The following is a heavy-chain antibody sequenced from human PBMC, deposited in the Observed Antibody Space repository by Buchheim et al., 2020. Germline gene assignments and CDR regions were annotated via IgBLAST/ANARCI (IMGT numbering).Heavy chain of an antibody. J-gene: IGHJ4*02. CDR2: ISYDGSNK. CDR1: GFTFSSYA. Sequence: QVQLVESGGGVVQPGRSLRLSCAASGFTFSSYAMHWVRQAPGKGLEWVAVISYDGSNKYYADSVKGRFTISRDNSKNTLYLQMNSRRAEDTAVYYCARDLCDTVITQRDYFDYWGQGTL. V-gene: IGHV3-30-3*01. D-gene: IGHD4-17*01. CDR3: ARDLCDTVITQRDYFDY.